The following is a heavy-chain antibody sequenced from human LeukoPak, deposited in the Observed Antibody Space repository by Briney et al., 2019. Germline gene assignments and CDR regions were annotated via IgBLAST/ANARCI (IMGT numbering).Heavy chain of an antibody. Sequence: GGSLRLSCAASGFTFISYSMNWVRQAPGKGLEWVSSISSSSSYIYYADSVKGRFTISRDNAKNSPYLQMNSLRAEDTAVYYCARDAYSGSYRFDYWGQGTLVTVSS. CDR3: ARDAYSGSYRFDY. V-gene: IGHV3-21*01. J-gene: IGHJ4*02. CDR1: GFTFISYS. D-gene: IGHD1-26*01. CDR2: ISSSSSYI.